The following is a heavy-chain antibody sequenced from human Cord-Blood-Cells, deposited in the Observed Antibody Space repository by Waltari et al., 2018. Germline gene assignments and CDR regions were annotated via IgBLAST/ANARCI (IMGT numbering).Heavy chain of an antibody. CDR3: ARQGEIFGVVIPTWYFDL. D-gene: IGHD3-3*01. V-gene: IGHV4-39*01. Sequence: QLQLQESGPGLVKRWETRSLTCTVSGGSISSSSYYWGWIRQPPGKGLEWIGSIYYSGSTYYNPSLKSRVTISVDTSKNQFSLKLSSVTAADTAVYYCARQGEIFGVVIPTWYFDLWGRGTLVTVSS. CDR2: IYYSGST. CDR1: GGSISSSSYY. J-gene: IGHJ2*01.